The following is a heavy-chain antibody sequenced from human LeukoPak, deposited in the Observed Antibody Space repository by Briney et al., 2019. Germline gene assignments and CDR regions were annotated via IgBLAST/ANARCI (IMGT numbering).Heavy chain of an antibody. CDR2: TYYRSKWYN. V-gene: IGHV6-1*01. Sequence: SQTLSLTCAISGDSVFSNSAAWNWIRQSPSRGLEWLGRTYYRSKWYNDYAVSVKSRITINPDTSKNQFSLQLNSVTPEDTAVYYCARDPYYDFWSGYPSPAYYFDYWGQGTLVTVSS. D-gene: IGHD3-3*01. CDR3: ARDPYYDFWSGYPSPAYYFDY. CDR1: GDSVFSNSAA. J-gene: IGHJ4*02.